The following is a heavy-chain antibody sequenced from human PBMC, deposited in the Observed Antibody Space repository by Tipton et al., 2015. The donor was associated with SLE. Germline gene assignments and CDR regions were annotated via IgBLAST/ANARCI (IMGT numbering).Heavy chain of an antibody. CDR3: ARSPSWFTGDYNGMDV. V-gene: IGHV1-18*01. J-gene: IGHJ6*02. Sequence: QLVQSGAEQKKPGASVKVSCKASGYTFDTFGVSWVRQAPGQGLEWLAWISGYNGQTEYSQKIQGRVTVTRGTSTSTAFLDVSSLTSDDTAVYYCARSPSWFTGDYNGMDVWGQGTTVTVSS. D-gene: IGHD3-10*01. CDR1: GYTFDTFG. CDR2: ISGYNGQT.